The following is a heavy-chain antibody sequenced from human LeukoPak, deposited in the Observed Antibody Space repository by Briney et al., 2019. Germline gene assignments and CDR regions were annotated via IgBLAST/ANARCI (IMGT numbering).Heavy chain of an antibody. CDR3: ARDDYYYDSSGYYNWFDP. Sequence: PSETLSLTCTVSGGSISSYYWSWIRQPAGKGLEWIGRIYTSGSTNYNPSLKSRVTVSVDTSKNQFSLKLSSVTAADTAVYYCARDDYYYDSSGYYNWFDPWGQGTLVTVSS. CDR1: GGSISSYY. D-gene: IGHD3-22*01. J-gene: IGHJ5*02. CDR2: IYTSGST. V-gene: IGHV4-4*07.